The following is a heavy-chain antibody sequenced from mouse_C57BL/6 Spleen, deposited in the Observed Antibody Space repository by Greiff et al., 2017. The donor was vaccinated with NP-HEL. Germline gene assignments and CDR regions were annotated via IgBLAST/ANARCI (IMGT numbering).Heavy chain of an antibody. V-gene: IGHV1-22*01. D-gene: IGHD2-4*01. CDR3: ARGPDDYDGYFDV. Sequence: EVKLMESGPELVKPGASVKMSCKASGYTFTDYNMHWVKQSHGKSLEWIGYINPNNGGTSYNQKFKGKATLTVNKSSSTAYMELRSLTSEDSAVYYCARGPDDYDGYFDVWGTGTTVTVSS. CDR1: GYTFTDYN. CDR2: INPNNGGT. J-gene: IGHJ1*03.